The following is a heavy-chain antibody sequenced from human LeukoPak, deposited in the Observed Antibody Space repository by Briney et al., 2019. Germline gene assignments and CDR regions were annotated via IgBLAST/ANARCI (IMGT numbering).Heavy chain of an antibody. CDR1: GYTFTDYY. CDR3: ARGSAVAAEYFQH. J-gene: IGHJ1*01. CDR2: INPNSGGT. Sequence: ASVKVSCKTSGYTFTDYYMHWVRQAPGQGLEYMGWINPNSGGTNYAQKFQGWVTMTRDTSISTAYMELSRLRSDDTAVYYCARGSAVAAEYFQHWGQGTLVTVSS. V-gene: IGHV1-2*04. D-gene: IGHD6-19*01.